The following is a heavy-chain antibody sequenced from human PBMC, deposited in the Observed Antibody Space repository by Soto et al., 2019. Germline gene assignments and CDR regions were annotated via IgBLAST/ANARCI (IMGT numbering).Heavy chain of an antibody. D-gene: IGHD5-18*01. CDR1: GGTFSSYA. CDR3: ARDGYSEGIAHLYYFDY. J-gene: IGHJ4*02. Sequence: QVQLVQSGAAVKKPGSSVKVSCMASGGTFSSYAISWVRQAPVQGLEWMGGLIPIFGTANYAQKFQGRVTITANESTTTAYLELSSLRSEDTAVYYCARDGYSEGIAHLYYFDYWGQGTLVTVCS. CDR2: LIPIFGTA. V-gene: IGHV1-69*12.